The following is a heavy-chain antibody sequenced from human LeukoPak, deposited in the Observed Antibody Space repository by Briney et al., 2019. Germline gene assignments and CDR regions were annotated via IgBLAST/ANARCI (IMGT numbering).Heavy chain of an antibody. CDR2: VYSGGST. Sequence: GGSLRPSCAASGFTVSSNYMSWVRQAPGKGLEWVSVVYSGGSTYYADSVEGRFTISRDISKNMLYPQINSLRAEDTAVYYCARMSGDGHNFMSYWGQGTLVTVSS. CDR3: ARMSGDGHNFMSY. J-gene: IGHJ4*02. CDR1: GFTVSSNY. D-gene: IGHD5-24*01. V-gene: IGHV3-53*01.